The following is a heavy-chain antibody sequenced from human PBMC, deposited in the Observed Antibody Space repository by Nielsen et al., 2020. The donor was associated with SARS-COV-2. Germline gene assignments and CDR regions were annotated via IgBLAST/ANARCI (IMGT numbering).Heavy chain of an antibody. CDR2: IKPDGSEK. V-gene: IGHV3-7*01. J-gene: IGHJ3*01. CDR3: ARDWSRAFDV. CDR1: GFTFSSVW. Sequence: GGSLRLSCAASGFTFSSVWMSWVRQVPGKGLEWVADIKPDGSEKFSVDSVKGRFTISRDNAKNSMSLQMNSLRVEDTAVYYCARDWSRAFDVWGQGTMVTVSS.